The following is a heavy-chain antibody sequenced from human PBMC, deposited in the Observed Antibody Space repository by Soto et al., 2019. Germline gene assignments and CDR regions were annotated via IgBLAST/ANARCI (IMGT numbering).Heavy chain of an antibody. CDR2: INPSGGST. CDR1: GYTFTSYY. D-gene: IGHD4-4*01. Sequence: QVQLVQSGAEVKKPGASVKVSCKASGYTFTSYYMHWVRQAPGQGLEWMGIINPSGGSTSYAQKFQGRVTMTRDTSTSTVYMELSSLRSEDTAVYYCAMSSTVTQGSYYYYYMDVRGKGTTVTVS. CDR3: AMSSTVTQGSYYYYYMDV. V-gene: IGHV1-46*03. J-gene: IGHJ6*03.